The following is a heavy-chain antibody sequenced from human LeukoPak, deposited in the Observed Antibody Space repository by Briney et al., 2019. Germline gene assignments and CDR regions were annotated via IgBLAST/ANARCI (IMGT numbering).Heavy chain of an antibody. CDR3: ARTTSLTASGDDY. CDR1: GYTFTNYH. Sequence: ASVKVSCKASGYTFTNYHINWVRQATGQGLEWMGWINPNSDDRGYAQKFQGRVTITRYTSISTAYMELGSLRSEDTAVYFCARTTSLTASGDDYWGQGTLVTVSS. CDR2: INPNSDDR. V-gene: IGHV1-8*03. J-gene: IGHJ4*02. D-gene: IGHD4-17*01.